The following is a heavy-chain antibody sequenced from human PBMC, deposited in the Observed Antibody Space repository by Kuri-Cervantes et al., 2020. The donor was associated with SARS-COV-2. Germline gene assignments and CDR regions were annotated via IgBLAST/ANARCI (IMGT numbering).Heavy chain of an antibody. CDR2: ISYDGSNK. CDR1: GFTFSSYG. Sequence: GGSLRLSCAASGFTFSSYGMHWVRQAPGKGLEWVAVISYDGSNKYYADSVKGRFTISRDNSKNTLYLQMSSLRAEDTAVYYCVKDRSGSGSYYYYFDYWGQGTLVTVSS. D-gene: IGHD3-10*01. CDR3: VKDRSGSGSYYYYFDY. V-gene: IGHV3-30*18. J-gene: IGHJ4*02.